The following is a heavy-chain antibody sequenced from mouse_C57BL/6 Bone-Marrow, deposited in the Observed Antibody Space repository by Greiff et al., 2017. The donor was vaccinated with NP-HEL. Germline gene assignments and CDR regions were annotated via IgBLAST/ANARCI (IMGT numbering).Heavy chain of an antibody. CDR2: ILPGSGST. CDR3: ARDAPSTVVDGAMDY. J-gene: IGHJ4*01. CDR1: GYTFTGYW. V-gene: IGHV1-9*01. Sequence: VQLKQSGAELMKPGASVKLSCTATGYTFTGYWIEWVKQRPGHGLEWIGEILPGSGSTNYNEKFKGKATFTADTSSNTAYMQLSSLTTEDSAIYYCARDAPSTVVDGAMDYWGQGTSVTVSS. D-gene: IGHD1-1*01.